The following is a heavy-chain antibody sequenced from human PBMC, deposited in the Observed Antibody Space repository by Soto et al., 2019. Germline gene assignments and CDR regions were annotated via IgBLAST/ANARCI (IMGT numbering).Heavy chain of an antibody. CDR3: ARDTVVVVPAAMGGMDV. CDR1: GFTFSSYA. D-gene: IGHD2-2*01. V-gene: IGHV3-30-3*01. Sequence: PGGSLRLSCAASGFTFSSYAMHWVRQDPGKGLEWVAVISYDGSNKYYADSVKGRFTISRDNSKNTLYLQMNSLRAEDTAVYYCARDTVVVVPAAMGGMDVWGQGTTVTVSS. J-gene: IGHJ6*02. CDR2: ISYDGSNK.